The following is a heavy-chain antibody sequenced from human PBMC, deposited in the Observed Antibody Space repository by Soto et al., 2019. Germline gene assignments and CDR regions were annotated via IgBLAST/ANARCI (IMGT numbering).Heavy chain of an antibody. CDR1: GGTFSSYA. D-gene: IGHD3-22*01. CDR3: ARARAYYDSSGLDRAFDI. J-gene: IGHJ3*02. CDR2: IIPIFGTA. Sequence: SVKVSCKASGGTFSSYAISWVRQAPGQGLEWMGGIIPIFGTANYAQKFQGRVTITADESTSTAYMELSSLRSEDTAVYYCARARAYYDSSGLDRAFDIWGQGTMVTVSS. V-gene: IGHV1-69*13.